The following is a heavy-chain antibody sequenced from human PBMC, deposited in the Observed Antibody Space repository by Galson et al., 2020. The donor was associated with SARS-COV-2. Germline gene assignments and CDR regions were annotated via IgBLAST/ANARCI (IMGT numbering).Heavy chain of an antibody. D-gene: IGHD5-12*01. V-gene: IGHV3-7*01. Sequence: PGGSLRLSCAASGFTFSTYWMSWVRQAPGRGLEWVANIKQDGSDRYYVDSVKGRFTISTDNTKNSVHLQMNSLRAKDTAVYFCARDQDGYNDFWGQGTLVTVS. CDR1: GFTFSTYW. CDR2: IKQDGSDR. CDR3: ARDQDGYNDF. J-gene: IGHJ4*02.